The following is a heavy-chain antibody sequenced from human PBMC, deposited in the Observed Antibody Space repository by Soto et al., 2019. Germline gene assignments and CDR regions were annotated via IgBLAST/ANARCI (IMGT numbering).Heavy chain of an antibody. V-gene: IGHV3-7*01. Sequence: GGSLRLSCAASGFTFTNWMTWVRQAPGKGLEWVANIKQDESKKYYVDSVKGRFTISRDNAKNSLFLQMNSLRGDDTSIYYCASPRGGTPHDAFDIWGQGTMVTVSS. CDR2: IKQDESKK. J-gene: IGHJ3*02. CDR3: ASPRGGTPHDAFDI. CDR1: GFTFTNW. D-gene: IGHD2-15*01.